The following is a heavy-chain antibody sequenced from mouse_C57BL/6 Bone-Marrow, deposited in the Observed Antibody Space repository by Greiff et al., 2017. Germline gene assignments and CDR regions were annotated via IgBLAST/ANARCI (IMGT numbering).Heavy chain of an antibody. CDR2: INPNNGGT. V-gene: IGHV1-26*01. J-gene: IGHJ3*01. Sequence: VQLQQSGPELVKPGASVKISCKASGYTFTDYYMNWVKQSHGKSLEWIGDINPNNGGTSYNQKFKGKATLTVDKSSSTAYMELRSLTSEDSAVYYCARRGYDDAYWGQGTLVTVSA. CDR3: ARRGYDDAY. D-gene: IGHD2-2*01. CDR1: GYTFTDYY.